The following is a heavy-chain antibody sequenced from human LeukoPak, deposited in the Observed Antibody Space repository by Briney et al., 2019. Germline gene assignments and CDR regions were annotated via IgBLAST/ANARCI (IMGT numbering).Heavy chain of an antibody. V-gene: IGHV7-4-1*02. D-gene: IGHD3-22*01. CDR2: FNTNTGNP. Sequence: GASVKVSCKASGYTFTSYAMNWVRQAPGQGLEWMGWFNTNTGNPTYAQDFTGRFVFSLDTSVSTAYLQISSLKAEDTAVYYCTRDKYYYDGSDFSGDFWGQGTLVTVSS. J-gene: IGHJ4*02. CDR3: TRDKYYYDGSDFSGDF. CDR1: GYTFTSYA.